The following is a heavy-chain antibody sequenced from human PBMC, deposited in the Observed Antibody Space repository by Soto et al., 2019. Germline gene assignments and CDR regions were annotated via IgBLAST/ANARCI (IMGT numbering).Heavy chain of an antibody. V-gene: IGHV1-18*04. Sequence: GASVKVSCKASGYTFTSYGISWVRQAPGQGLEWMGWISAYNGNTNYAQKLQGRVTMTTDTSTSTAYMELRSLRSDATAVYYCARERFCRRGCPHNWFDPCGQETLATVSS. D-gene: IGHD6-19*01. J-gene: IGHJ5*02. CDR2: ISAYNGNT. CDR3: ARERFCRRGCPHNWFDP. CDR1: GYTFTSYG.